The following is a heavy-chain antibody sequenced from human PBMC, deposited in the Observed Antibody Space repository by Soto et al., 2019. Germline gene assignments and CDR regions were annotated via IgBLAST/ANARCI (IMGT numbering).Heavy chain of an antibody. J-gene: IGHJ5*02. V-gene: IGHV4-4*07. CDR1: GGTISGYY. CDR2: IYSSGNT. D-gene: IGHD3-3*01. CDR3: ARGQRFSDWFDP. Sequence: SETLSLTCSVSGGTISGYYWTWIRQPAGKGLEWIGRIYSSGNTKYNPSLQSRVTMSLDTSNNQFSLRLTSVTAADTAVYYCARGQRFSDWFDPWGQGTLVTV.